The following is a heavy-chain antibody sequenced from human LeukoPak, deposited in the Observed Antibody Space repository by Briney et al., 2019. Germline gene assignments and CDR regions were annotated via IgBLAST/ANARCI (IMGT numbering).Heavy chain of an antibody. Sequence: ASVTLSCRSSGYTFTSYGISWLRQAPGQGLEWMGWISAYNGNTNYAQKLQGRVTMTTDTSTSTAYMELRSLRSDDTAVYYCARDNLLRYFDWELYYGMDVWGKGTTVTVSS. J-gene: IGHJ6*04. CDR1: GYTFTSYG. CDR2: ISAYNGNT. D-gene: IGHD3-9*01. V-gene: IGHV1-18*04. CDR3: ARDNLLRYFDWELYYGMDV.